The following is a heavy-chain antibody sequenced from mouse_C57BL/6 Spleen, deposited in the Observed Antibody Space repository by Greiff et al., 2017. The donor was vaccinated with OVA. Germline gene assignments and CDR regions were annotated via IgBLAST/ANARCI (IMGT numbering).Heavy chain of an antibody. Sequence: QVQLQQSGAELVKPGASVKISCKASGYAFSSYWMNWVKQRPGKGLEGIGQIYPGDGDTNYNGKFKGKATLTADKSSSTAYMQLSSLTSEDSAVYFCARGYYGSSLYYYAMDYWGQGTSVTVSS. CDR3: ARGYYGSSLYYYAMDY. D-gene: IGHD1-1*01. CDR2: IYPGDGDT. CDR1: GYAFSSYW. V-gene: IGHV1-80*01. J-gene: IGHJ4*01.